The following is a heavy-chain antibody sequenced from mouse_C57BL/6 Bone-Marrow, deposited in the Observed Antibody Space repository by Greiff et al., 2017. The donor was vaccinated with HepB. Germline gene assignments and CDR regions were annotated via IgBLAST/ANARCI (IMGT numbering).Heavy chain of an antibody. D-gene: IGHD2-3*01. J-gene: IGHJ2*01. CDR1: GYAFSSSW. Sequence: QVHVKQSGPELVKPGASVKISCKASGYAFSSSWMNWVKQRPGKGLEWIGRIYPGDGDTNYNGKFKGKATLTADKSSSTAYMQLSSLTSEDSAVYFCARSGDGYYFYFDYWGQGTTLTVSS. CDR2: IYPGDGDT. V-gene: IGHV1-82*01. CDR3: ARSGDGYYFYFDY.